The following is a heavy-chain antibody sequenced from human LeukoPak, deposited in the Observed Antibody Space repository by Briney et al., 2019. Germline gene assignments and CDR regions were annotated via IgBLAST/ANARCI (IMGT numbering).Heavy chain of an antibody. J-gene: IGHJ4*02. CDR3: ARRSHIVATKRYFDY. D-gene: IGHD5-12*01. V-gene: IGHV4-34*01. Sequence: KSSETLSLTCAVYGGSFSGYYWSWIRQPPGKGLDWIGEINHSGSTNYNPSLKSRVTISVDTSKNQFSLKLSSVTAADTAVYYCARRSHIVATKRYFDYWGQGTLVTVSS. CDR1: GGSFSGYY. CDR2: INHSGST.